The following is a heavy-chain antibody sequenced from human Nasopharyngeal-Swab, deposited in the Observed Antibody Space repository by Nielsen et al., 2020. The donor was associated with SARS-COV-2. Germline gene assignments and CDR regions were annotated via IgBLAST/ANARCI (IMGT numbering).Heavy chain of an antibody. Sequence: TLSLTCAISGDSVSSGSAAWNWIRQSPSRGLEWLGRTYYRSKWYNDYAVSVKSRITINPDTSKNQFSLHLNSVTPEDTAVYYCARARGAYGDYYYYYYTDVWGKGTTVTVSS. CDR1: GDSVSSGSAA. D-gene: IGHD4-17*01. CDR3: ARARGAYGDYYYYYYTDV. V-gene: IGHV6-1*01. CDR2: TYYRSKWYN. J-gene: IGHJ6*03.